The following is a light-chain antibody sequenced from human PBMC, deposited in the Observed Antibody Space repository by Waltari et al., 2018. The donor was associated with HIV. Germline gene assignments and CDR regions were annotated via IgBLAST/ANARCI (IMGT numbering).Light chain of an antibody. CDR2: EVS. V-gene: IGLV2-23*02. J-gene: IGLJ2*01. CDR3: CSYAGSGTVV. Sequence: QSALTQPASVSGSPGQSITISCTGTSRNVGSFNLVSWYQQHPGKAPKLMIFEVSRRPAGISNRFSGSKSGNTASLTISGLQAEDEADYYCCSYAGSGTVVFGGGTKLTVL. CDR1: SRNVGSFNL.